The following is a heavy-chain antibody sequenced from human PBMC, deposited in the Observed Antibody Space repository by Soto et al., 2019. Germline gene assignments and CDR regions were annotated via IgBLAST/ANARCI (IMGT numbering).Heavy chain of an antibody. CDR1: GFTFSNHG. V-gene: IGHV3-33*01. CDR2: IWYDGTNR. Sequence: GGSLRLSCLASGFTFSNHGMHWFRQAPGKGPEWVTVIWYDGTNRFYADSVKGRFTISRDISENTVYLQMDSLRSEDTAVYYCARESSSGRRDRIDYWGQGTLVTVSS. CDR3: ARESSSGRRDRIDY. D-gene: IGHD6-19*01. J-gene: IGHJ4*02.